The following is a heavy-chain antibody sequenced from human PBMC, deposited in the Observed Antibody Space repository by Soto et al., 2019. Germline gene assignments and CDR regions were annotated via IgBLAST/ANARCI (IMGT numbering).Heavy chain of an antibody. J-gene: IGHJ5*02. CDR1: GYTFTSYY. V-gene: IGHV1-46*01. D-gene: IGHD2-15*01. CDR3: ARGLVVAATHYSNCFDP. Sequence: ASVKVSCKASGYTFTSYYMHWVRQAPGQGLEWMGIINPSGGSTSYAQKFQGRVTMTRDTSTSTVYMELSSLRSEDTAVYYCARGLVVAATHYSNCFDPPGQGTLVTVSS. CDR2: INPSGGST.